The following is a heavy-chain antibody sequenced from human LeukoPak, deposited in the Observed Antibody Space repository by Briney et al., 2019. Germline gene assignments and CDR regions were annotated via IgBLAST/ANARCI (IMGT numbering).Heavy chain of an antibody. Sequence: ASVKVSCKVSGYTLTELSMHWVRRAPGKGLEWMGGFDPEDGETIYAQKFQGRVTMTEDTSTDTAYMELSSLRSEDTAVYYCATDRTPDTAMVPLDYWGQGTLVTVSS. CDR1: GYTLTELS. J-gene: IGHJ4*02. CDR2: FDPEDGET. V-gene: IGHV1-24*01. D-gene: IGHD5-18*01. CDR3: ATDRTPDTAMVPLDY.